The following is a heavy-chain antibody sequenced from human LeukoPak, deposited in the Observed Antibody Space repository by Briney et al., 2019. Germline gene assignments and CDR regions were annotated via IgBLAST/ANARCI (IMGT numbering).Heavy chain of an antibody. V-gene: IGHV1-2*02. CDR1: GYTFTGYY. CDR2: INPNSGGT. Sequence: GASVKVSCKASGYTFTGYYMHWVRQAPGQGLEWMGWINPNSGGTNYAQKFQGRVTMTEDTSTDTAYMELSSLRSEDTAVYYCATGSPYSGSYYGFDYWGQGTLVTVSS. CDR3: ATGSPYSGSYYGFDY. J-gene: IGHJ4*02. D-gene: IGHD1-26*01.